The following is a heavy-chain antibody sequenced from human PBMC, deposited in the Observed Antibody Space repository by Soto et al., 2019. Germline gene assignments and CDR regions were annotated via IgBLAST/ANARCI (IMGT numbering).Heavy chain of an antibody. J-gene: IGHJ6*02. V-gene: IGHV1-69*01. CDR1: GGTFSSYA. CDR2: IIPIPGTA. D-gene: IGHD2-2*01. Sequence: QVQLVQSGAEVKKPGSSVKVSCKASGGTFSSYAISWVRQAPGQGLEWMGGIIPIPGTANYAQKFQGRDTITADESKSTAYMELSSLRYEDTAVYYCARSQGSSTSLEIYYYYYYGMDVWGQGTTVTVSS. CDR3: ARSQGSSTSLEIYYYYYYGMDV.